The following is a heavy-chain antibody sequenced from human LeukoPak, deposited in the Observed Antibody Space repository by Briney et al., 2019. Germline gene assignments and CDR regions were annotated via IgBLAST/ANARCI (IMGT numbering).Heavy chain of an antibody. CDR3: ARVGLAYCGGDCYSSWFDP. Sequence: SQTLSLTCTVSGGSISSGSYYWSWIRQPAGKGLEWIGRIYTSGSTNYNPSLKSRVTISVDTSKNQFSLKLSSVTAADTAVYYCARVGLAYCGGDCYSSWFDPWGQGTLVTVSS. V-gene: IGHV4-61*02. CDR1: GGSISSGSYY. CDR2: IYTSGST. D-gene: IGHD2-21*02. J-gene: IGHJ5*02.